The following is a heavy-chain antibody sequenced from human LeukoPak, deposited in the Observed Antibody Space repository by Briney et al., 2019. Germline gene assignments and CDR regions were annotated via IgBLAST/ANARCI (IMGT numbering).Heavy chain of an antibody. Sequence: SETLSLTCTVSGGSISSYYWSWIRQPPGKGLEWIGYIYYSGSTNYNPSLKSRVTISVDTSKNQFSLKLSSVTAADTAVYYCARVTRYYYGSGSRNYYYYGMDVRGQGTTVTVSS. J-gene: IGHJ6*02. D-gene: IGHD3-10*01. CDR3: ARVTRYYYGSGSRNYYYYGMDV. CDR1: GGSISSYY. CDR2: IYYSGST. V-gene: IGHV4-59*01.